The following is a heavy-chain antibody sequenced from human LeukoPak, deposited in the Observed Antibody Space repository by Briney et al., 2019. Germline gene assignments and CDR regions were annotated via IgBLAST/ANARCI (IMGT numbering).Heavy chain of an antibody. D-gene: IGHD5-12*01. V-gene: IGHV1-18*01. CDR1: GYTFTNYA. CDR3: ARDTGGYDSRVRYYFDY. Sequence: GASVKVSCKASGYTFTNYAMNWVRQAPGQGLEWMGWISAYNGNTNYAQKLQGRVTMTTDTSTSTAYMELSSLRSEDTAVYYCARDTGGYDSRVRYYFDYWGQGTLVTVSS. CDR2: ISAYNGNT. J-gene: IGHJ4*02.